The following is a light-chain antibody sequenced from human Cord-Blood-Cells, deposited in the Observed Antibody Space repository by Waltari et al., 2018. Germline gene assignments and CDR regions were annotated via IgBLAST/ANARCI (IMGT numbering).Light chain of an antibody. CDR3: QAWDSSTACV. CDR2: QDI. V-gene: IGLV3-1*01. CDR1: KLGGKY. Sequence: SYELTQPPSVSVSPGQTASITCSGDKLGGKYARGYQQKPGKSPVLVTYQDIKRPSGVPEGFPGSNSGNTATLTISGTQAMDEADYYCQAWDSSTACVFGTGTKVTVL. J-gene: IGLJ1*01.